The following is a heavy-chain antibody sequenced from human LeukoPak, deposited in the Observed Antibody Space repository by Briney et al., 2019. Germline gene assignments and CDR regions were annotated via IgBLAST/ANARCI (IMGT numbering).Heavy chain of an antibody. CDR3: ARGTAAPRGAFDI. V-gene: IGHV3-72*01. Sequence: PGGSLRLSCAASGFTLSDHYMDWVRQAPGKGLEWVGRSRDKANSYTTEYAASVKGRLTISRDDSKNPLHLQMNSLTTEDTAVYYCARGTAAPRGAFDIWGQGTMVTVSS. CDR2: SRDKANSYTT. CDR1: GFTLSDHY. J-gene: IGHJ3*02. D-gene: IGHD2-2*01.